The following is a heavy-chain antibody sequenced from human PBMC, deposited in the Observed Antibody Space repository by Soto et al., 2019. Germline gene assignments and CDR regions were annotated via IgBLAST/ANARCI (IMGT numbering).Heavy chain of an antibody. V-gene: IGHV3-74*01. CDR3: ARGPNIVVVVAATGGSAWFDP. Sequence: GGSLRLSCAASGFTFSSYWMHWVRQAPGKGLVWVSRINSDGSSTSYADSVKGRSTISRDNAKNTTYLQMNSLRAEDTAVYYWARGPNIVVVVAATGGSAWFDPWGQGTLVTVSS. D-gene: IGHD2-15*01. CDR1: GFTFSSYW. J-gene: IGHJ5*02. CDR2: INSDGSST.